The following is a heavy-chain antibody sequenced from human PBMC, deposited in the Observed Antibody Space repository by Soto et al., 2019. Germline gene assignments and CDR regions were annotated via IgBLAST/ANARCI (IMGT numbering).Heavy chain of an antibody. CDR3: AKGGPTYSSSWYNYYYGMDV. J-gene: IGHJ6*02. V-gene: IGHV3-23*01. Sequence: GGSLRLSCASSGFTFSSYAMIWVRQAPGKGLEWVSAISGSGGSTYYADSVKGRFTISRDNSKNTLYLQMNSLRAEDTAVYYCAKGGPTYSSSWYNYYYGMDVWGQGTTVTVSS. CDR2: ISGSGGST. CDR1: GFTFSSYA. D-gene: IGHD6-13*01.